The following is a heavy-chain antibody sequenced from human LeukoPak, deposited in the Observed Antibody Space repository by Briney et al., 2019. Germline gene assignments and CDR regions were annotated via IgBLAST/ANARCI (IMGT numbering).Heavy chain of an antibody. D-gene: IGHD1-26*01. CDR2: IRYDGSNK. CDR1: GFTFSSYG. CDR3: AKDMAQGSGSYYGGAFDI. V-gene: IGHV3-30*02. Sequence: GGSLRLSCAASGFTFSSYGMHWVRQAPGKGLEWVAFIRYDGSNKYYADSVKGRFTISRDNSKNTLYLQMNSLRAEDTAVYYCAKDMAQGSGSYYGGAFDIWGQGTMVTVSS. J-gene: IGHJ3*02.